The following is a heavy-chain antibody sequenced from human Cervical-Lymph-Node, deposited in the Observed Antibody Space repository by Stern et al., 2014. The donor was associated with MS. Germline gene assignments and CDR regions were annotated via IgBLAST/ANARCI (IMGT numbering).Heavy chain of an antibody. CDR2: INPSGGST. Sequence: VQLVQSGAEVKKPGASVKVSCKASGYTFTSYYMHWVRQAPGQGLEWMGIINPSGGSTSYAQKFQGRVTMTRDTSTSTVYMELSSLRSEDTAVYYCARAVAAAGTSKGYYYYGMDVWGQGTTVTVSS. CDR1: GYTFTSYY. CDR3: ARAVAAAGTSKGYYYYGMDV. D-gene: IGHD6-13*01. V-gene: IGHV1-46*01. J-gene: IGHJ6*02.